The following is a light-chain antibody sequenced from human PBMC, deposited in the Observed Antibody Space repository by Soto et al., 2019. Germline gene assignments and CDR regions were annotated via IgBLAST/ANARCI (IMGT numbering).Light chain of an antibody. V-gene: IGKV3-20*01. Sequence: EIVLAQSPGTLSLSPGERATLSCRASQSVTNSFLAWYQQKPGQAPRLLIYWASTRESGVPDRFSGSGSGTDFTLTISSLQAEDVAVYYCQQYYSSITFGQGTRLEIK. CDR2: WAS. CDR3: QQYYSSIT. J-gene: IGKJ5*01. CDR1: QSVTNSF.